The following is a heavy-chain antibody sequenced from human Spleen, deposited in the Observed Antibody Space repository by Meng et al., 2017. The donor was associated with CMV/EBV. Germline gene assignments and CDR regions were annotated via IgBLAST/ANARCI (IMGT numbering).Heavy chain of an antibody. Sequence: SQTLSLTCAVSGDSVSSTSAAWNWVRQSPSRGLEWLGRTLYRSDWYKDYAVSVKGRITINVDTSKNQFSLHLNSVTPEDTAPYYCTRESCADYDTWFGPWGQGTRVTVSS. D-gene: IGHD3-9*01. V-gene: IGHV6-1*01. CDR2: TLYRSDWYK. J-gene: IGHJ5*02. CDR3: TRESCADYDTWFGP. CDR1: GDSVSSTSAA.